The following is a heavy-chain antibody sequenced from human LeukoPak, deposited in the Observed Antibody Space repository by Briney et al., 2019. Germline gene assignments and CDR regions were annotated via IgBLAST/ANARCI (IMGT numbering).Heavy chain of an antibody. Sequence: GGSLRLSCAASGFTFSSYAMSWVRQAPGKGLEWVSAISGSGGSTYYADSVKGRFTISRDNSKNTLYLQMNSLSAEDTAVYYCAKDRITMVRGAKFNWFDPWGQGTLVTVSS. D-gene: IGHD3-10*01. CDR3: AKDRITMVRGAKFNWFDP. CDR1: GFTFSSYA. V-gene: IGHV3-23*01. J-gene: IGHJ5*02. CDR2: ISGSGGST.